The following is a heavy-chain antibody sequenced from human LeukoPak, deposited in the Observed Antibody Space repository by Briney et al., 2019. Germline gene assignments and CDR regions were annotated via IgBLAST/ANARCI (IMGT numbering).Heavy chain of an antibody. CDR1: GFIFSSYG. Sequence: GGSLRLSCDASGFIFSSYGMYWVRQAPGKGLEWVAFIRYDGGSKHYADSVKGRFTISRDNSDNTLYLQMNSLRADDTAVYYCARGLLPVNWYFDLWGRGTLVTVSS. J-gene: IGHJ2*01. D-gene: IGHD3-16*02. V-gene: IGHV3-30*02. CDR3: ARGLLPVNWYFDL. CDR2: IRYDGGSK.